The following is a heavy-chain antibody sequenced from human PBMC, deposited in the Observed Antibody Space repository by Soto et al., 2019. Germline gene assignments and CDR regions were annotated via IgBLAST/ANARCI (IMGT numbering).Heavy chain of an antibody. Sequence: SETLSLTCTGSGASITYGGYSWSWIRQTPGKGLEWIGYINHLETTFCNPSFESRLSLSIDRAKNQFSLNLNSMSAADRAVYFCARGGGSDSFDYWGQGILVTVSS. J-gene: IGHJ4*02. CDR1: GASITYGGYS. CDR3: ARGGGSDSFDY. V-gene: IGHV4-30-2*01. D-gene: IGHD1-26*01. CDR2: INHLETT.